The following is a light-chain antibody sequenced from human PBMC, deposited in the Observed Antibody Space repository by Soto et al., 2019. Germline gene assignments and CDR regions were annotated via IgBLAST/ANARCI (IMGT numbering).Light chain of an antibody. CDR2: AAS. V-gene: IGKV1-8*01. Sequence: AIRMTQSPSSLSASTGDRATITCRASQGISSYLAWYQQKPGKAPKLLIYAASTWQSGIPSRFSGSGSGTDFTLTISCLQSEDFATYYCQQYYRYPTTFGQGTKVDIK. CDR1: QGISSY. CDR3: QQYYRYPTT. J-gene: IGKJ1*01.